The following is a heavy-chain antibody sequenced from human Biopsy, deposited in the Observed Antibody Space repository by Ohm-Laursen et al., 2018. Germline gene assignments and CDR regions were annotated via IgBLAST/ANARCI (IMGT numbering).Heavy chain of an antibody. D-gene: IGHD1-26*01. Sequence: SVKVSCKASGYTFTSHDINWVRQATGQGLEWMGWMSPNTGNTIYAQRFQDRVTMTSDTSTGTAYMELTSLTSDDTAVYFCARWETTLGRSLDSWGQGTLVAVSS. CDR1: GYTFTSHD. V-gene: IGHV1-8*01. CDR2: MSPNTGNT. J-gene: IGHJ4*02. CDR3: ARWETTLGRSLDS.